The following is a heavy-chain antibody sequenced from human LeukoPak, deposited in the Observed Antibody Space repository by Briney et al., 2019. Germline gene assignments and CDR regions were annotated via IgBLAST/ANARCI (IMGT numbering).Heavy chain of an antibody. Sequence: PSETLSLTCTVSGGSISGDYWNWIRQPPGKGLEWIGYTSYSGNTDYKPSLRSRVTMSVDTSKNQFSLKLTSATAADTAVYYCARWHSHGRYFDYWGQGALVTVSS. V-gene: IGHV4-59*01. CDR3: ARWHSHGRYFDY. J-gene: IGHJ4*02. CDR2: TSYSGNT. CDR1: GGSISGDY. D-gene: IGHD1-26*01.